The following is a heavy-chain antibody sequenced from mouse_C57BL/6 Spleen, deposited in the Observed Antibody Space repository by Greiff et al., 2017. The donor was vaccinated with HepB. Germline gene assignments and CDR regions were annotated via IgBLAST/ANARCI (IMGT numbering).Heavy chain of an antibody. Sequence: QVHVKQPGAELVRPGSSVKLSCKASGYTFTSYWMHWVKQRPIQGLEWIGNIDPSDSETHYNQKFKDKATLTVDKSSSTAYMQLSSLTSEDSAVYYCATYGYGGGFAYWGQGTLVTVSA. V-gene: IGHV1-52*01. CDR3: ATYGYGGGFAY. CDR1: GYTFTSYW. CDR2: IDPSDSET. D-gene: IGHD2-2*01. J-gene: IGHJ3*01.